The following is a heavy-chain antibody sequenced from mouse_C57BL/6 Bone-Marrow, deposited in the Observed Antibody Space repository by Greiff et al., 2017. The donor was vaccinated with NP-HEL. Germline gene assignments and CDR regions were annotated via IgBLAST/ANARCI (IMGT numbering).Heavy chain of an antibody. CDR3: ASFWDPYFDY. CDR1: GYTFTSYT. CDR2: INPSSGYT. D-gene: IGHD4-1*01. Sequence: VQLVESGAELARPGASVKMSCKASGYTFTSYTMHWVKQRPGQGLEWIGYINPSSGYTKYNQKFKDKATLTADKSSSTAYMQLSSLTSEDSAVYYCASFWDPYFDYWGQGTTLTVSS. V-gene: IGHV1-4*01. J-gene: IGHJ2*01.